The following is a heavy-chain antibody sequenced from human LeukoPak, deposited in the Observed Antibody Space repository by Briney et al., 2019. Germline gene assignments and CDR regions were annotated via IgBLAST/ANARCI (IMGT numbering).Heavy chain of an antibody. CDR2: VYSGDNT. Sequence: GGSLRLSCAASGFTVSDNYMSWVRQAPGKGLEWVSVVYSGDNTYYADSVKGRFTISRDNSKNTLYLQMNSLRAEDTAVYYRARDREPGTSASRFDYWGQGTLVTVSS. CDR1: GFTVSDNY. J-gene: IGHJ4*02. CDR3: ARDREPGTSASRFDY. D-gene: IGHD2-8*02. V-gene: IGHV3-53*01.